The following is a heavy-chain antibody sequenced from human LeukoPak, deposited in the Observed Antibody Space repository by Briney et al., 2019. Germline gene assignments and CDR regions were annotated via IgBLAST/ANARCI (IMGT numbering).Heavy chain of an antibody. J-gene: IGHJ4*02. CDR2: IEGDGSST. D-gene: IGHD5/OR15-5a*01. V-gene: IGHV3-74*01. Sequence: TGGSLTLFRAPSGFTFSTYWKHWVRQAPGEGLVGVSSIEGDGSSTDYANSVKGRFTISRDNAKNTLYLQLNSLRAEDTAVYYCARDPSAVSGYFDYWGQGTLVTVSS. CDR1: GFTFSTYW. CDR3: ARDPSAVSGYFDY.